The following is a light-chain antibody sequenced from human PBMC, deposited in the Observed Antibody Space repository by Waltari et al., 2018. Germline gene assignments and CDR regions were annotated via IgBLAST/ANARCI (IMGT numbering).Light chain of an antibody. V-gene: IGLV2-23*02. Sequence: QSALTQPASVSGSPGQSVTIYCTGASSDIGRYDIFSWYQQHPGNAPKLIICDVSKRPSGVSDRFSGSKSGDTASLTISGLQFEDEADYYCCSYAGNYIWVFGGGTRLTVL. CDR2: DVS. CDR3: CSYAGNYIWV. CDR1: SSDIGRYDI. J-gene: IGLJ3*02.